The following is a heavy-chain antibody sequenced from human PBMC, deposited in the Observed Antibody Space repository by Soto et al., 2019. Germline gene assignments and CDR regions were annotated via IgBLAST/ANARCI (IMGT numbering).Heavy chain of an antibody. CDR1: GGTFSSYA. D-gene: IGHD3-22*01. V-gene: IGHV1-69*01. J-gene: IGHJ5*02. CDR2: IIPIFGTA. Sequence: QVQLVQSGAEVKKPGSSVKVSCKASGGTFSSYAISWVRQAPGQGLEWMGGIIPIFGTANYAQKFQGRVTITADESTSTAYMELSSLRSEDTAVYYCARQTCYYDSSGYDGRGYNWFDPWGQGTLVTVSS. CDR3: ARQTCYYDSSGYDGRGYNWFDP.